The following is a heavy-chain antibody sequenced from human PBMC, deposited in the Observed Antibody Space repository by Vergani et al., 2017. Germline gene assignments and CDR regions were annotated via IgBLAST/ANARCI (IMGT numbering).Heavy chain of an antibody. CDR3: ERIVGIVSTRLYFFDY. CDR1: GGSISSYYW. Sequence: ESGPGLVKPSETLSLTCTVSGGSISSYYWSWIRQPPGKALEWLAHIDWDDAKYYRTSLKTRLTISKDTSKNQVVLTMTNMVPVDTATYYCERIVGIVSTRLYFFDYWGQGTLVTVSS. D-gene: IGHD1-26*01. V-gene: IGHV2-70*18. J-gene: IGHJ4*02. CDR2: IDWDDAK.